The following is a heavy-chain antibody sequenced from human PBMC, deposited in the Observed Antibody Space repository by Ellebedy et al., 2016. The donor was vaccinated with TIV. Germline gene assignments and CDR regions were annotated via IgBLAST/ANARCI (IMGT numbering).Heavy chain of an antibody. D-gene: IGHD3-22*01. CDR3: VRGLDYYDSSGSGMYYFDY. J-gene: IGHJ4*02. CDR2: INHSGST. V-gene: IGHV4-34*01. CDR1: GGSFSGYY. Sequence: MPSETLSLTCAVYGGSFSGYYWSWIRQPPGKGLEWIGEINHSGSTNYNPSLKRRVTISVDTTKNQFSLKLRSVTAADTAVFYGVRGLDYYDSSGSGMYYFDYWGQGTLVTVSS.